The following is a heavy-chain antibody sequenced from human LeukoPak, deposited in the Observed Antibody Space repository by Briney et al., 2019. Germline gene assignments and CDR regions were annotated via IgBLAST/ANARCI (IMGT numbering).Heavy chain of an antibody. V-gene: IGHV3-73*01. CDR3: TRDSGTYNWFHP. J-gene: IGHJ5*02. CDR1: GFTFSDSA. CDR2: MDKETNLYAT. Sequence: GGSLRLSCVASGFTFSDSAIHWVRQSSGKGLEGIGHMDKETNLYATALAASVKGRFTVSRDDSKNTAYLHMNSLKTEDTALYYCTRDSGTYNWFHPWGQGTLVTVSS. D-gene: IGHD1-26*01.